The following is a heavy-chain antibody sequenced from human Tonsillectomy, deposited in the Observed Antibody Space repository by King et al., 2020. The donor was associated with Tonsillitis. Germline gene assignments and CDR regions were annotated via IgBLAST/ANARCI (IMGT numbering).Heavy chain of an antibody. Sequence: VQLQESGPGLVKPSQTLSLTCTVSGGSISSGDYYWSWIRQPPGKGLEWIGYIYYSGSTYYNPSLNSRVTISVDTSKNQFSLKLSSVTAADTAVYYCARDQFAIFGVTASPGWFDPWGQGTLVSVSS. J-gene: IGHJ5*02. D-gene: IGHD3-3*01. CDR2: IYYSGST. CDR1: GGSISSGDYY. CDR3: ARDQFAIFGVTASPGWFDP. V-gene: IGHV4-30-4*01.